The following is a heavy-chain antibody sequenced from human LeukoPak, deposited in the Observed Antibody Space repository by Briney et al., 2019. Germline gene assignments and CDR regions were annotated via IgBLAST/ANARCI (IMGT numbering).Heavy chain of an antibody. CDR1: GYTFTSYV. V-gene: IGHV1-18*01. J-gene: IGHJ4*02. CDR3: ARSTMVRGFDY. CDR2: ISAYNGNT. Sequence: RASVKVSCKTSGYTFTSYVINWVRQAPGQGLEWMGWISAYNGNTNYAQKFQGRVTMTTDTSTSTAYMELRSLRSDDTAVYYCARSTMVRGFDYWGQGTLVTVSS. D-gene: IGHD3-10*01.